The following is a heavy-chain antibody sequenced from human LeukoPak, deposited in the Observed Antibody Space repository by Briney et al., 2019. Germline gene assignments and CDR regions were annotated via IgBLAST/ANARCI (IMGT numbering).Heavy chain of an antibody. CDR2: IYENGGTT. Sequence: QPGGSLRLSCVGSGFTFRSHAMSWVRQAPEKGLEFVSGIYENGGTTYYADSVKGRFSISRDNSKNTLYLQMDSLRGEDTAIYYCAKIVVPAAMSYYYYGMDVWGQGTTVTVSS. J-gene: IGHJ6*02. CDR3: AKIVVPAAMSYYYYGMDV. D-gene: IGHD2-2*01. V-gene: IGHV3-23*01. CDR1: GFTFRSHA.